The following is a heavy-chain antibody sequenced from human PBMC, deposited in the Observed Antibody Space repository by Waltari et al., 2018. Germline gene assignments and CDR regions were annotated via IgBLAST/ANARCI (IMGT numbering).Heavy chain of an antibody. CDR1: GGSISSHY. D-gene: IGHD5-12*01. V-gene: IGHV4-59*11. CDR3: ARDYSGYDYRYWYFDL. CDR2: IYYSGST. J-gene: IGHJ2*01. Sequence: QVQLQESGPGLVKPSETLSLTCTVSGGSISSHYWSWIRQPPGKGLEWIGYIYYSGSTNYHPSLKSRVTISVDTSKNQFSLKLSSVTAADTAVYYCARDYSGYDYRYWYFDLWGRGTLVTVSS.